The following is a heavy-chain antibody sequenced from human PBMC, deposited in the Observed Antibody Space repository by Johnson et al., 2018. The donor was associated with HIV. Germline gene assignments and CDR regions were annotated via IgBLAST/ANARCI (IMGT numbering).Heavy chain of an antibody. CDR2: MSYDGSNQ. V-gene: IGHV3-30*04. Sequence: QVQLVESGGGVVQPGMSLRVSCAAYGFTFSSYAMHWVRQAPGRGLEWVAVMSYDGSNQYYADSVPGRFTISRDNSKNTLYLQMNSLRAEDTAVYYCAREDLYGAGPDAFDIWGQGTMVTVSS. CDR3: AREDLYGAGPDAFDI. CDR1: GFTFSSYA. D-gene: IGHD4-17*01. J-gene: IGHJ3*02.